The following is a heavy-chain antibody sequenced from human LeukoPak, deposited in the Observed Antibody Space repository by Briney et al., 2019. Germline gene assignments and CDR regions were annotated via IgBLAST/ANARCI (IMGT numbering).Heavy chain of an antibody. CDR3: ARRTRSFSNTYGDAYYYYYMDV. Sequence: PSETLSLTCTVSGRSGSSDSWSWVRQPPGRVREWIGYISYCGRTSYHTSLKSRVTISLNPSKSQLSLTLRYVTAVDTAVYYCARRTRSFSNTYGDAYYYYYMDVWGKGTTVIVS. J-gene: IGHJ6*03. CDR1: GRSGSSDS. V-gene: IGHV4-59*02. CDR2: ISYCGRT. D-gene: IGHD5-18*01.